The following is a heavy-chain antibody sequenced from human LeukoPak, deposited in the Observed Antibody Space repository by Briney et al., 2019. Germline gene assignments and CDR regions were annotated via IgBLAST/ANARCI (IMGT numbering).Heavy chain of an antibody. CDR3: ATLVYSGSRYHFDT. CDR1: NGAVKNYY. Sequence: SETLSLTCSVSNGAVKNYYWTWIRQPPGQGLEWIGNFLYSGTTTYRASLDSRLIISVDNSKNTVSLRLISVTAADTAVYYCATLVYSGSRYHFDTWGQGTLVTVSS. J-gene: IGHJ4*02. CDR2: FLYSGTT. D-gene: IGHD1-26*01. V-gene: IGHV4-59*02.